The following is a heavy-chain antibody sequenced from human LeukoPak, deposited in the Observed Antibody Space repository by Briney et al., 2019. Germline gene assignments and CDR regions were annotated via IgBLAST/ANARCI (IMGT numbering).Heavy chain of an antibody. D-gene: IGHD2-21*02. CDR2: ISSSSSYI. CDR1: GFTFSSYS. CDR3: ARDSNCGGDCYIDY. Sequence: GGSLRLSCAASGFTFSSYSMNWVSQAPGKGLEWVSSISSSSSYIYYADSVKGRFTISRDNAKNSLYLEMNSLRAEDTAVYYCARDSNCGGDCYIDYWGQGTLVTVSS. J-gene: IGHJ4*02. V-gene: IGHV3-21*01.